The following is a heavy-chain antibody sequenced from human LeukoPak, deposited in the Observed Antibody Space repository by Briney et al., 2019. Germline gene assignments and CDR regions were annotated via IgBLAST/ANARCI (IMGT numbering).Heavy chain of an antibody. V-gene: IGHV1-18*01. CDR2: ISGYNSXT. Sequence: ASVKVSCKASGYTLSXXXXXXXXXXXXXGLEWMGWISGYNSXTKYAXNIQGRXXXXXXTSTSTAYMELRSLRSDDTAVYYCTTDLGYWGQGSLVTVSS. CDR3: TTDLGY. J-gene: IGHJ4*02. D-gene: IGHD7-27*01. CDR1: GYTLSXXX.